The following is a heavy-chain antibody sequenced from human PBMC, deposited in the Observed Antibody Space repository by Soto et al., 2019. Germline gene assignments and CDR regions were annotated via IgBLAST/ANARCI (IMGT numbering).Heavy chain of an antibody. D-gene: IGHD2-8*01. CDR3: AKVALSWSCTNGVCYYGMDV. V-gene: IGHV3-30*18. J-gene: IGHJ6*02. CDR1: GFTFSSYG. Sequence: GGSLRLSCAASGFTFSSYGMHWVRQAPGKGLEWVAVISYDGSNKYYADSVKGRFTISRDNSKNTLYLQMNSLRAEDTAVYYCAKVALSWSCTNGVCYYGMDVWGQGTTVTVSS. CDR2: ISYDGSNK.